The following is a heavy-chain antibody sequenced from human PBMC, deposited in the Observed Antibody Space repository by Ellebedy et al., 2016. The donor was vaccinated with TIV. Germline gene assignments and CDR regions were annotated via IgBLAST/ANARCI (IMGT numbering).Heavy chain of an antibody. CDR1: GFTFSSYG. CDR2: IKNDGSEK. CDR3: ARRRGSYSFDY. V-gene: IGHV3-7*03. J-gene: IGHJ4*02. Sequence: GESLKISCAASGFTFSSYGMNWVRQAPGMGLEWVANIKNDGSEKYYLDSVKGRFTISRDNAKNSLFLQMNSLRVEDTAMYYCARRRGSYSFDYWGQGTLVTVSS. D-gene: IGHD1-26*01.